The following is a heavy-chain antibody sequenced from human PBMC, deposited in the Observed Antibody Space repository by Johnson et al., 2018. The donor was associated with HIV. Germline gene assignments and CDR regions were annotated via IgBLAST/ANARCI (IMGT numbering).Heavy chain of an antibody. CDR2: ISGSGGST. V-gene: IGHV3-23*04. D-gene: IGHD3-22*01. CDR1: GFTFSSYA. Sequence: VQLVESGGGLVQPGGSLRLSCAASGFTFSSYAMSWVRQAPGKGLEWVSAISGSGGSTYYADSVKGRFTISRDNSKNTLYLQMNSLRAEDTAVYYCARPGYYDSSGLDAFDIWGQGTMVTVSS. CDR3: ARPGYYDSSGLDAFDI. J-gene: IGHJ3*02.